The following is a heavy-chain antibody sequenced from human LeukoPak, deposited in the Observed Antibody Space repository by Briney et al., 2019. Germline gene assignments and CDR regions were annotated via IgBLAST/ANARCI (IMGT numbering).Heavy chain of an antibody. CDR1: GFTFSSYG. J-gene: IGHJ4*02. V-gene: IGHV3-21*01. CDR3: ASGRYNWNDY. CDR2: ISSSSSYI. D-gene: IGHD1-1*01. Sequence: GRSLRLSCAASGFTFSSYGMHWVRQAPGKGLEWVSSISSSSSYIYYADSVKGRFTISRDNAKNSLYLQMNSLRAEDTAVYYCASGRYNWNDYWGQGTLVTVSS.